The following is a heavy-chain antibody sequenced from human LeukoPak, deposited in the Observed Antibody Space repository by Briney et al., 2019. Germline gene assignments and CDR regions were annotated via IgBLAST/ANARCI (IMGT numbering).Heavy chain of an antibody. J-gene: IGHJ2*01. CDR2: INSGGNA. CDR3: ARSQGGTMSLRHFDL. D-gene: IGHD3-22*01. Sequence: GGSLTLSCAASGFTVSSNYMNWVRQAPGKGLEWVSVINSGGNAYYADSVKGRFTISRDNSKNMLFLQMNSLRAEDTAVYYCARSQGGTMSLRHFDLWGRGTLVPVSS. CDR1: GFTVSSNY. V-gene: IGHV3-53*01.